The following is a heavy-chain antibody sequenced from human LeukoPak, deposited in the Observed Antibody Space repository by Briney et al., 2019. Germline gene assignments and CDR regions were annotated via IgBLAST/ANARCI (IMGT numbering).Heavy chain of an antibody. J-gene: IGHJ4*02. Sequence: ASVKVSRKASGYTFTSYAMHWVRQAPGQRLEWMGWINPNSGGTNYAQKFQGRVTMTRDTSISTAYMELSRLRSDDTAVYYCARDLPWLVRYFDYWGQGTLVTVSS. V-gene: IGHV1-2*02. CDR3: ARDLPWLVRYFDY. CDR2: INPNSGGT. CDR1: GYTFTSYA. D-gene: IGHD6-19*01.